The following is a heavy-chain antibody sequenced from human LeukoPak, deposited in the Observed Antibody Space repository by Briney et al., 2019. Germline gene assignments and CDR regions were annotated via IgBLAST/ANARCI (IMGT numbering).Heavy chain of an antibody. V-gene: IGHV3-21*01. D-gene: IGHD2-15*01. CDR2: ISASSTYI. Sequence: GGSLRLSCVASGFTFSFYDMNWVRQAPGKGLEWVSSISASSTYIYYADSLKGRFTVSRDNAKNSLYLQMNSLRAEDTAVYYCARDRSVVVVAATTFDPWGQGTLVTVSS. CDR1: GFTFSFYD. CDR3: ARDRSVVVVAATTFDP. J-gene: IGHJ5*02.